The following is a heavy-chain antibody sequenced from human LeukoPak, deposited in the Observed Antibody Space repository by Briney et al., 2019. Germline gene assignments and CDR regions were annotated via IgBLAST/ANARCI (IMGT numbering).Heavy chain of an antibody. Sequence: GGSLRLSCAASGFTFSSYVMHWVRQAPGKGLEWVSFIRYDGSNKYYIDSVKGRFTISRDNSKNTLYLQMNSLRVEDTAVYYCAKTQLYGSGTIDYWGQGTLVTVSS. V-gene: IGHV3-30*02. CDR2: IRYDGSNK. J-gene: IGHJ4*02. D-gene: IGHD3-10*01. CDR1: GFTFSSYV. CDR3: AKTQLYGSGTIDY.